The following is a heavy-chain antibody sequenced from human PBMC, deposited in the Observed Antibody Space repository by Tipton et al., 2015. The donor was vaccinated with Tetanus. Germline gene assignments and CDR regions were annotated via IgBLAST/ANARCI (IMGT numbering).Heavy chain of an antibody. CDR2: VDDSGST. J-gene: IGHJ4*02. V-gene: IGHV4-34*01. Sequence: LRLSCAVYGGSLSRYYWTWIRQPPGKGLEWIGEVDDSGSTNYSPSLKSRVTISLDTSKNEFSLTLSSVTAADTAVYYCARGHLRGIVVAVFDYWGQGTLVSVSS. D-gene: IGHD2-15*01. CDR3: ARGHLRGIVVAVFDY. CDR1: GGSLSRYY.